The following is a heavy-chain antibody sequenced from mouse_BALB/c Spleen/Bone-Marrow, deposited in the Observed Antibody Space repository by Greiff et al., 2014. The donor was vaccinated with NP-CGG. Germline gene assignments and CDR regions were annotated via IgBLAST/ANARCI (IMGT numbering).Heavy chain of an antibody. CDR3: ARHRYDYDGAMDY. CDR2: INSDGGST. D-gene: IGHD2-4*01. Sequence: VMLVESGGGLVQPGESLKLSCESDEYEFPSHDMSWVRKTPEKRLELVAAINSDGGSTYYPDTMERRFIISRDNTKKTLYLQMSSLRSEDTALYYCARHRYDYDGAMDYWGQGTSVTVSS. CDR1: EYEFPSHD. J-gene: IGHJ4*01. V-gene: IGHV5-2*01.